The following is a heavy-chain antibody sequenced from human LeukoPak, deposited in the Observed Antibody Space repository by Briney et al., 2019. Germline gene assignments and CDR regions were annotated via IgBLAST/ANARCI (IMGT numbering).Heavy chain of an antibody. D-gene: IGHD3-10*01. V-gene: IGHV4-34*01. CDR3: ARGGYYYGSGSQYNWFDP. CDR2: INHSGST. CDR1: GGSFSGYY. J-gene: IGHJ5*02. Sequence: SETLPLTCAVYGGSFSGYYWSWIRQPPGKGLEWIGEINHSGSTNYNPSLKSRVTISVDTSKNQFSLKLSSVTAADTAVYYCARGGYYYGSGSQYNWFDPWGQGTLVTVSS.